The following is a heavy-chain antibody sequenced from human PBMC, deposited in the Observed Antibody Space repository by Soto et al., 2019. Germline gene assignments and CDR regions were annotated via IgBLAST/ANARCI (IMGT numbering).Heavy chain of an antibody. D-gene: IGHD2-2*02. CDR1: GYTFSGYY. J-gene: IGHJ6*01. Sequence: ASVKVSCKASGYTFSGYYIHWLRQAPGQGLEWMGWINPNSGGTNYAQKFQGRVTVTRDTPTCTAYMELSRLRSDDTAVYYCARTLAEGYCTITGCYTRPLYGMDVWGQGTTVTVSS. CDR3: ARTLAEGYCTITGCYTRPLYGMDV. CDR2: INPNSGGT. V-gene: IGHV1-2*02.